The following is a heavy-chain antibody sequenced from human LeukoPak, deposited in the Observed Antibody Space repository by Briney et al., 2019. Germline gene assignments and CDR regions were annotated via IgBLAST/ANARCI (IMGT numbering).Heavy chain of an antibody. D-gene: IGHD2-21*01. CDR2: ISYDGSNK. CDR3: ASSDSNPLHSGMDV. Sequence: PGGSLRLSCAASGFTFSSYAMHGVRQAPGKGLEGVAVISYDGSNKYYADSVKGRFTISRDNSKNTLYLQMNSLRAEDTAVYYCASSDSNPLHSGMDVWGQGTTVTVSS. V-gene: IGHV3-30*04. J-gene: IGHJ6*02. CDR1: GFTFSSYA.